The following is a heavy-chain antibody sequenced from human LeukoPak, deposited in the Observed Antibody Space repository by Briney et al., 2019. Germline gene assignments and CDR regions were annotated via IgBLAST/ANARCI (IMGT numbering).Heavy chain of an antibody. Sequence: NPGGSLRLSCAASGFTFSSYAMHWVRQAPGKGLEWVAVISYDGSNKYYADSVKGRFTISRDNSKNTLYLQMNSLRAEDTAVYYCARDRGIVGATFDYWGQGTLVTVSS. CDR2: ISYDGSNK. D-gene: IGHD1-26*01. J-gene: IGHJ4*02. V-gene: IGHV3-30-3*01. CDR1: GFTFSSYA. CDR3: ARDRGIVGATFDY.